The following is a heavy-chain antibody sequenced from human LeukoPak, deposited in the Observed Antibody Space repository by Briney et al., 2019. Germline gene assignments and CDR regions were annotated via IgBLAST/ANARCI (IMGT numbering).Heavy chain of an antibody. CDR2: MNPNSGNT. D-gene: IGHD5-18*01. CDR1: GYTFTSYD. V-gene: IGHV1-8*03. Sequence: ASVKVSCKASGYTFTSYDINWVRQATGQGLEWMGWMNPNSGNTGYAQKFQGRVTITRNTSISTAYMELSSLRSEDTAVYYCARHRGGYSYGYSGIDYWGQGTLVTVSS. J-gene: IGHJ4*02. CDR3: ARHRGGYSYGYSGIDY.